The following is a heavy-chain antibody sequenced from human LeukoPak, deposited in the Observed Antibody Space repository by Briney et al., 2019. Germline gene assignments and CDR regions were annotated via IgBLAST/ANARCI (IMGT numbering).Heavy chain of an antibody. CDR2: IRSKAYGGTT. Sequence: PGGSLRLSCTASGFTFGDYAMSWFRQAPGKGLEWVGFIRSKAYGGTTEYAASVKGRFTISRDDSKSIAYLQMKSLKTEDTAVYYCTRGGFLEWLFFDYWGQGTLVTVSS. D-gene: IGHD3-3*01. V-gene: IGHV3-49*03. CDR3: TRGGFLEWLFFDY. CDR1: GFTFGDYA. J-gene: IGHJ4*02.